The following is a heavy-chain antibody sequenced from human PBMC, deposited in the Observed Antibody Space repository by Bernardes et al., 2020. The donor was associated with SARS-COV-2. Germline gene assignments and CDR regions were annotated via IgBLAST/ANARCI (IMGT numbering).Heavy chain of an antibody. Sequence: GGSLRLSCAASGFTFSSYWMHWVRQTPGKGLEWVSRINRDGSTTTYADSVKRRFTISRDNGKNTLFLQMNSLRAEDTALYYCVRGPSDGHGRFEYWGQGALVSVSS. CDR1: GFTFSSYW. V-gene: IGHV3-74*01. J-gene: IGHJ4*02. CDR2: INRDGSTT. CDR3: VRGPSDGHGRFEY.